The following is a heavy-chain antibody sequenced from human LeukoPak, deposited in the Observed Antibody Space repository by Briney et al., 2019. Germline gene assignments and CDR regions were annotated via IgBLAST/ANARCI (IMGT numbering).Heavy chain of an antibody. CDR1: GFTFSSYA. CDR3: ARNAFDI. Sequence: GGSLRLSCAASGFTFSSYAMHWVRQAPGKGLEWVAVISYDGSNKYYADSVKGRFTISRDNSKNTLYLQMNSLRAEDTAVYYCARNAFDIWGQGTMVTVSS. V-gene: IGHV3-30-3*01. J-gene: IGHJ3*02. CDR2: ISYDGSNK.